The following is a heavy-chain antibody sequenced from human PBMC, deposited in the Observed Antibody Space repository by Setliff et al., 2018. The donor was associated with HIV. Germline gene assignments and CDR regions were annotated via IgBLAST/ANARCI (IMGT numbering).Heavy chain of an antibody. CDR3: AREPPSSYYFDY. J-gene: IGHJ4*02. CDR2: INAGNGNT. V-gene: IGHV1-3*01. Sequence: ASVKVSCKASGYTFTSYVMHWVRQAPGQRLEWMGWINAGNGNTKYSQKFQGRVTFTRDTSASTAYMELSSLRSEDTAVYYCAREPPSSYYFDYWGQGTLVTVSS. CDR1: GYTFTSYV. D-gene: IGHD3-10*01.